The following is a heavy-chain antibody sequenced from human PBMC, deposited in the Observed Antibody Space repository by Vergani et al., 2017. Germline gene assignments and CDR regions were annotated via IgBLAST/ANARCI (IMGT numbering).Heavy chain of an antibody. CDR1: GGPISSSSYY. Sequence: QLQLQESGPGLVKPSEPLCLTCTVSGGPISSSSYYWGWIRQPPGKGLGWIGSIYYSGSTDYNPSLKSRLTISVDTAKNQFSLKLSSVTAADTAVYYCAGDIVVVTAIPDAFDIWGQGTMVTVSS. V-gene: IGHV4-39*07. J-gene: IGHJ3*02. CDR3: AGDIVVVTAIPDAFDI. CDR2: IYYSGST. D-gene: IGHD2-21*02.